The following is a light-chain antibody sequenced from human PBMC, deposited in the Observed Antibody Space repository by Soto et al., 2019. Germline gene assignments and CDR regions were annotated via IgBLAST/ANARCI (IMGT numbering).Light chain of an antibody. CDR2: AAS. Sequence: DIQMTQSPSSVSASVGDRVTITCRASQGISSWLAWNQQKPGKAPKLLIYAASSLRSGVPSRFSGSGSGIDFTLTISSLQPDDFSTYYCQQANSFPVTFGHGTKVNIK. V-gene: IGKV1D-12*01. CDR3: QQANSFPVT. J-gene: IGKJ3*01. CDR1: QGISSW.